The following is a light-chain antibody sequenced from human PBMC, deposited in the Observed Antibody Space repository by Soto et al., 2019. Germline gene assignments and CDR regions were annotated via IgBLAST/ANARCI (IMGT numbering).Light chain of an antibody. CDR1: QGINNY. Sequence: DIQMTQSPSSLSASVGDRVTITCRASQGINNYLAWYHQRPGKPPKLLIYAASTLQTGVPSRFSGSGSGTDFTLNITGLEPEDVATYYCQTYISAPSTFGQGTRLDIK. CDR3: QTYISAPST. V-gene: IGKV1-27*01. CDR2: AAS. J-gene: IGKJ5*01.